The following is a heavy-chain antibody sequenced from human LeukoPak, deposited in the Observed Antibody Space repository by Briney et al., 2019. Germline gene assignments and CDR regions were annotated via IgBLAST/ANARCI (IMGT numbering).Heavy chain of an antibody. V-gene: IGHV3-74*01. CDR2: INSDGRST. CDR3: ARDQGGATRIDY. Sequence: GGSLRLSCAASGFTFNTYWMHWVRQAPGKGLVWVSRINSDGRSTSYADSVKGRFTISRDNAKKTLYLQMNSLRVEETAVYYCARDQGGATRIDYWGQGTLVTVSS. J-gene: IGHJ4*02. D-gene: IGHD1-26*01. CDR1: GFTFNTYW.